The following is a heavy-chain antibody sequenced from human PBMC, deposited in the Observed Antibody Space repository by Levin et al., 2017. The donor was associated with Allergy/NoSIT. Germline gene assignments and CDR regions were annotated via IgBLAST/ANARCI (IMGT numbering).Heavy chain of an antibody. CDR3: AKVISSLGDYGDYGGVDY. V-gene: IGHV3-23*01. D-gene: IGHD4-17*01. CDR1: GFTFSSYA. CDR2: ISGSGGST. Sequence: PGGSLRLSCAASGFTFSSYAMSWVRQAPGKGLEWVSAISGSGGSTYYADSVKGRFTISRDNSKNTLYLQMNSLRAEDTAVYYCAKVISSLGDYGDYGGVDYWGQGTLVTVSS. J-gene: IGHJ4*02.